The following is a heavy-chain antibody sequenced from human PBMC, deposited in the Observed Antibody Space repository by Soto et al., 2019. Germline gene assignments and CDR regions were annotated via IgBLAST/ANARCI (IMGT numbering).Heavy chain of an antibody. Sequence: QVQLQESGPGLVKPSQTLSLTCTVSGGSISSGGYYWSWIRQHPGKGLEWIGYIYYSGSTYYNPSLKSRITISVDTSKNQFSLKLSSVTAAETAVYSWARGLGGGVVPAAALYYYGMDVWGQGTTVTVSS. J-gene: IGHJ6*02. CDR1: GGSISSGGYY. D-gene: IGHD2-2*01. V-gene: IGHV4-31*03. CDR2: IYYSGST. CDR3: ARGLGGGVVPAAALYYYGMDV.